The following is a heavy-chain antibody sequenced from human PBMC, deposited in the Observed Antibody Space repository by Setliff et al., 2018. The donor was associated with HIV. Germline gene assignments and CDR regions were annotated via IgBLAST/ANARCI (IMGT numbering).Heavy chain of an antibody. V-gene: IGHV3-23*01. Sequence: PGGSLRLSCAASGFTFSSYAMSWVRQVPGKGLEWVSAISGSGGSTYYADSVQGRFIISRDNSKNTLYLQMNSLRAEDTALYYCAKGREWERYNWFDPWGQGTLVTVSS. CDR3: AKGREWERYNWFDP. CDR1: GFTFSSYA. D-gene: IGHD1-26*01. J-gene: IGHJ5*02. CDR2: ISGSGGST.